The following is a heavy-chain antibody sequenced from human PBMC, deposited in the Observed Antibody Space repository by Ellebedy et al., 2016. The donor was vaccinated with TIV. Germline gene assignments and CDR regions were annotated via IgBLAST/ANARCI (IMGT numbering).Heavy chain of an antibody. V-gene: IGHV4-59*08. Sequence: SETLSLTCTVSGGSISYYYWSWIRQPPGKGLEWIGYIYKSGSTNYNPSLKSRLTISIDTSKNQFSLRLSSVIAADTAVYYCARLEHCISTSCQQSNNWFDPWGPGTLVTVSP. D-gene: IGHD2-2*01. CDR2: IYKSGST. CDR3: ARLEHCISTSCQQSNNWFDP. CDR1: GGSISYYY. J-gene: IGHJ5*02.